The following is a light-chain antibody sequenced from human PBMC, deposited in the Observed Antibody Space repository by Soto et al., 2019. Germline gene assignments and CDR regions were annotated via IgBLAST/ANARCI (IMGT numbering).Light chain of an antibody. CDR1: RSVSYSPNNKNY. Sequence: DIVMTQSPDSLAVSLGERATINCKSSRSVSYSPNNKNYLAWYQQKPGQPPKLLIYWASTRESGVPDRFSGSGSGTGFTLTISSLQAEDVGIYYCQQFYDTPLTFGGGTKVEIK. J-gene: IGKJ4*01. CDR2: WAS. V-gene: IGKV4-1*01. CDR3: QQFYDTPLT.